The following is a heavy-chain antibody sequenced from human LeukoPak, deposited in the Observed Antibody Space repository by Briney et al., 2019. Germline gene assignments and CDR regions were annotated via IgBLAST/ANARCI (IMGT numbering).Heavy chain of an antibody. CDR2: ISTDGGST. CDR3: VICIAAAGSFDY. J-gene: IGHJ4*02. D-gene: IGHD6-13*01. CDR1: GFTFSSYA. V-gene: IGHV3-64D*09. Sequence: GGSLRLSCSAPGFTFSSYAIHWVRKAPGRGLEYVSAISTDGGSTYYADSVKGRFTISRDNSKTTLYLQMSSLRAEDKAVYYCVICIAAAGSFDYWGQGTLVTVSS.